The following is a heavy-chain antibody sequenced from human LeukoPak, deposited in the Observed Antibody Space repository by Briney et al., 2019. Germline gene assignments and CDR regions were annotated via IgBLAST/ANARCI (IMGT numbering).Heavy chain of an antibody. V-gene: IGHV4-4*07. CDR2: IYTTGAT. D-gene: IGHD3-22*01. J-gene: IGHJ5*02. Sequence: SETLSLTCTVSSGSINSYYWGWVRQPPGKGLEWIGRIYTTGATQYNPSLKSRVTMSIDTSTNQFSLRLTSVIASDTAVYYCAKSGHSYYYTPGDFSWGQGTLVTVSS. CDR3: AKSGHSYYYTPGDFS. CDR1: SGSINSYY.